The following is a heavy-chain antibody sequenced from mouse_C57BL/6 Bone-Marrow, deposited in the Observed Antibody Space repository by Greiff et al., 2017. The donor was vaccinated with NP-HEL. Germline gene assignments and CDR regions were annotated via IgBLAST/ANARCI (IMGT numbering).Heavy chain of an antibody. CDR2: IYPGDGDT. D-gene: IGHD2-4*01. J-gene: IGHJ3*01. Sequence: QVHVKQSGAELVKPGASVKISCKASGYAFSSYWMNWVKQRPGKGLEWIGQIYPGDGDTNYNGKFKGKATLTADKSSSTAYMQLSSLTSEDSAVYFCAEGGENYAWFAYWGQGTLVTVSA. CDR3: AEGGENYAWFAY. V-gene: IGHV1-80*01. CDR1: GYAFSSYW.